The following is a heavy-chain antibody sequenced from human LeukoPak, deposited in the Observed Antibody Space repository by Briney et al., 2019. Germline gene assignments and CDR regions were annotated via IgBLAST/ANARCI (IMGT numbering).Heavy chain of an antibody. Sequence: GASVKVSCKASGGTFSSYAINWVRQATGQGLEWMGWMNPNSGNTGYAQKFQGRVTMTRNTSISTAYMELSSLRSEDTAVYYCARFVPGGPSDWFDPWGQGTLVTVSS. D-gene: IGHD2-15*01. J-gene: IGHJ5*02. CDR3: ARFVPGGPSDWFDP. V-gene: IGHV1-8*02. CDR2: MNPNSGNT. CDR1: GGTFSSYA.